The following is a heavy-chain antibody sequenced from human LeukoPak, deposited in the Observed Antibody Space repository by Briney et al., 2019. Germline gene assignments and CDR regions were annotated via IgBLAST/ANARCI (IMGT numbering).Heavy chain of an antibody. Sequence: ASVKVSCKASGYTFTSYGISWVRQAPGQGLEWMGWISAYNGNTNYAQKLQGRVTMTTDTSTSTAYMELRSLRAEDTAVYYCAREQKLYDGSGSSTFDFWGQGTLVTVSS. V-gene: IGHV1-18*01. CDR2: ISAYNGNT. CDR3: AREQKLYDGSGSSTFDF. CDR1: GYTFTSYG. J-gene: IGHJ4*02. D-gene: IGHD3-10*01.